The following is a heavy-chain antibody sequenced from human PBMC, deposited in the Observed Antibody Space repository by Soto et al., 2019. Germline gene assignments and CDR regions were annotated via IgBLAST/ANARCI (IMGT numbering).Heavy chain of an antibody. V-gene: IGHV3-48*01. CDR2: ISSSSSTI. CDR3: ARDVDFWSGYPNHFDY. Sequence: GGSLRLSCAASGFTFSSYSMNWVRQAPGKGLEWVSYISSSSSTIYYADSVKGRFTISRDNAKNSLYLQMNSLRAEDTAVYYCARDVDFWSGYPNHFDYWGQGTLVTVSS. CDR1: GFTFSSYS. D-gene: IGHD3-3*01. J-gene: IGHJ4*02.